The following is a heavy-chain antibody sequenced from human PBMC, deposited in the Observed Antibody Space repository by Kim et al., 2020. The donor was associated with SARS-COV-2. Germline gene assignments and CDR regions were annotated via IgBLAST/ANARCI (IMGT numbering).Heavy chain of an antibody. J-gene: IGHJ4*02. CDR3: ARGGGGSGRFDY. CDR2: IYYSGST. D-gene: IGHD1-1*01. Sequence: SETLSLTCTVSGGSISSYYWSWIRQPPGKGLEWIGYIYYSGSTNYNPSLKSRVTISVDTSKNQFSLKLSSVTAADTAVYYCARGGGGSGRFDYWGQGTLVTVSS. V-gene: IGHV4-59*01. CDR1: GGSISSYY.